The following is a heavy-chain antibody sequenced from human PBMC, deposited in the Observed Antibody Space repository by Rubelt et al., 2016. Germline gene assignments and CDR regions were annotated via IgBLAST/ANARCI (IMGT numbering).Heavy chain of an antibody. Sequence: EVQLLESGGGLVQPGGSLRLSCAASGFTFSRYAMNWVRQAPGKGLEWVAAISGSGGSTYYEDSVKGRFHISRDNSENTLSLQMNSLRAEDTAGDYCVRVHDSRGYWFDDWGQGTLVTVSS. CDR1: GFTFSRYA. J-gene: IGHJ4*01. D-gene: IGHD3-22*01. V-gene: IGHV3-23*01. CDR3: VRVHDSRGYWFDD. CDR2: ISGSGGST.